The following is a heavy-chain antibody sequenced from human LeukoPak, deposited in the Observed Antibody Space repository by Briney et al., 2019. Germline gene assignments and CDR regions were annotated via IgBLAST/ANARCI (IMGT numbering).Heavy chain of an antibody. V-gene: IGHV1-24*01. J-gene: IGHJ3*02. CDR3: ATHGAVYDAFDI. CDR2: FDPEDGET. D-gene: IGHD6-19*01. CDR1: GYTLTELS. Sequence: VASVKVSCKVSGYTLTELSMHWVRQAPGKGLEWMGGFDPEDGETIYAQKFQGRVTMTEDTSTDTAYMELSSLRSEDTAVYYCATHGAVYDAFDIWGQGTMVTVSS.